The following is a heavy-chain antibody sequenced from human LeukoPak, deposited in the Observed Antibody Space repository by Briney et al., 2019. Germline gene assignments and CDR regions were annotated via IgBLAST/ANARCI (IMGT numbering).Heavy chain of an antibody. V-gene: IGHV1-69*13. J-gene: IGHJ3*02. CDR1: GGTFSSYA. CDR2: IIPIFGTA. Sequence: GASVKVSCKASGGTFSSYAISWVRQAPGQGLEWMGGIIPIFGTANYAQKFQGRVTITADESTSTAYMELSSLRSEDTAVYYCARFGDAGGAFDIWGQGTMVTVSS. CDR3: ARFGDAGGAFDI. D-gene: IGHD3-10*01.